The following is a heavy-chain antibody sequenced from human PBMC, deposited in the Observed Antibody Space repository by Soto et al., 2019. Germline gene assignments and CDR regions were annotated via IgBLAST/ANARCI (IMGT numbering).Heavy chain of an antibody. J-gene: IGHJ4*02. CDR3: ARQSSGWYRQNFDY. CDR1: GGSISSSSYY. V-gene: IGHV4-39*01. D-gene: IGHD6-19*01. CDR2: IYYSGST. Sequence: SETLFLNCTVSGGSISSSSYYWGWIRQPPGKGLEWIGSIYYSGSTYYNPSLKSRVTISVDTSKNQFSLKLSSVTAADTAVYYCARQSSGWYRQNFDYWGQGTLVTVSS.